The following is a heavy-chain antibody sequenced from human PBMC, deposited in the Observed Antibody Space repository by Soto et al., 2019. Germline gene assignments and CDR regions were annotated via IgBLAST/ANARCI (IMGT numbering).Heavy chain of an antibody. J-gene: IGHJ4*02. Sequence: GGSLRLSCAASGFTFNAYAMAWVRQAPGKGLEWVAVISYDGSNKYYADSVKGRFTISRDNSKNTLYLQMNSLRAEDTAVYYCAKDLPWLVEWGQGTLVTVSS. CDR1: GFTFNAYA. D-gene: IGHD6-19*01. CDR3: AKDLPWLVE. V-gene: IGHV3-30*18. CDR2: ISYDGSNK.